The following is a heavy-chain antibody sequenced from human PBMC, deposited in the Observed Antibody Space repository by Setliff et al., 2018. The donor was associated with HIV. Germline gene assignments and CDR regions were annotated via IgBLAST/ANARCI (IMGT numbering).Heavy chain of an antibody. CDR3: ARGSRQLTIFGVVFKTNYYFMDV. CDR1: GGSFSGYY. V-gene: IGHV4-34*01. Sequence: SETLSLTCAVYGGSFSGYYWNWIRQSPGKGLEWIGEINHSGSTNYNPSLKSRITIAVDTSKKQFSLTLNSVTAADTAVYYCARGSRQLTIFGVVFKTNYYFMDVWGKGTAVTVSS. J-gene: IGHJ6*03. CDR2: INHSGST. D-gene: IGHD3-3*01.